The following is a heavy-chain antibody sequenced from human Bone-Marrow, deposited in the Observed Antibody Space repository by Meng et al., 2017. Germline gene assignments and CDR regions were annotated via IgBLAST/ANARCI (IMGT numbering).Heavy chain of an antibody. Sequence: SETLSLTCTVSGGSISSSSYYWGWIRQPPGKGLEWIGSIYYSGSTYYNPSLKSRVTISLDTSKNQFSLKLSSVTAADTAVYYCARVAVAGTFAFDIWGQGTMVTVSS. CDR3: ARVAVAGTFAFDI. V-gene: IGHV4-39*07. CDR1: GGSISSSSYY. D-gene: IGHD6-19*01. CDR2: IYYSGST. J-gene: IGHJ3*02.